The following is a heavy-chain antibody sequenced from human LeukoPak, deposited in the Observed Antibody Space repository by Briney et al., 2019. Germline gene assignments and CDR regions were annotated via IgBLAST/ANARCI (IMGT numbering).Heavy chain of an antibody. J-gene: IGHJ3*02. Sequence: GGSLRLSCSASGITFSSYAMHWVRQAPGKGLEYVSAISSNGGSTYYADSVKGRFTISRDNSKNTLYLQMSSLRAEDTAVYYCVKDRGITGTPIDAFDIWGQGTMVTVSS. CDR1: GITFSSYA. CDR3: VKDRGITGTPIDAFDI. D-gene: IGHD1-7*01. V-gene: IGHV3-64D*09. CDR2: ISSNGGST.